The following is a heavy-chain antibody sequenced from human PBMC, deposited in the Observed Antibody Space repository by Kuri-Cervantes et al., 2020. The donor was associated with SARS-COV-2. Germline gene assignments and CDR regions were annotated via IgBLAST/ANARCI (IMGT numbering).Heavy chain of an antibody. J-gene: IGHJ6*02. CDR1: DYSISSSHW. CDR3: ARAPDYYDSSGPYYYYYGMDV. Sequence: SETLSLTCPVSDYSISSSHWWGWIRQPPGKGLEWIGYIYYSGSTYYNPSLKSLVTISVDTSKNQFSLKLSSVTAADTAVYYCARAPDYYDSSGPYYYYYGMDVWGRGPTVPVSS. D-gene: IGHD3-22*01. CDR2: IYYSGST. V-gene: IGHV4-28*03.